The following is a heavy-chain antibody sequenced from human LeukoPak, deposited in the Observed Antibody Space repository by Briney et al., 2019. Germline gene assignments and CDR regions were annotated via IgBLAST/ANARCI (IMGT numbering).Heavy chain of an antibody. J-gene: IGHJ5*02. D-gene: IGHD3-10*01. V-gene: IGHV3-21*04. CDR1: GFTFSSYS. Sequence: GGSLRLSCAASGFTFSSYSMNWVRQAPGKGLEWVSSISSSSSYIYYADSVKGRFTISRDNAKNSLYLQMNSLRAEDTAVYYCASSLWSGDSWFDPWGQGTLVTVSS. CDR3: ASSLWSGDSWFDP. CDR2: ISSSSSYI.